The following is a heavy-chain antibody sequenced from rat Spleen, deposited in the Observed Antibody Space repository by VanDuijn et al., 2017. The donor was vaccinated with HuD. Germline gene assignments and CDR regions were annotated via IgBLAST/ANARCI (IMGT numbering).Heavy chain of an antibody. Sequence: EVQLVESGGGLVQPGRSLKLSCAASGFTFSDYYMAWVRQAPKKGLEWVATISYDGSSTYYRDSVKGRFTISRDNAKSTLYLQMNSLRSEDTATYYCTRITEPDYYVMDAWGQGASVTVSS. J-gene: IGHJ4*01. CDR2: ISYDGSST. CDR1: GFTFSDYY. D-gene: IGHD1-10*01. CDR3: TRITEPDYYVMDA. V-gene: IGHV5-7*01.